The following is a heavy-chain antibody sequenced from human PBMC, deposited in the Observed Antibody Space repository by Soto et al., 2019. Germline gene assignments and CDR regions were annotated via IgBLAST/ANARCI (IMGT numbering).Heavy chain of an antibody. V-gene: IGHV4-59*01. CDR3: ARYKSNYYYGMDV. CDR2: IYYSGIT. J-gene: IGHJ6*02. D-gene: IGHD1-20*01. CDR1: CGSINSYY. Sequence: SETLSLTCTVSCGSINSYYWSWIRQPPGKGLEWIGYIYYSGITNYNPSLKSRVTISVDTSKNQFSLKLSSVTAADTAVYYCARYKSNYYYGMDVWGQGTTVT.